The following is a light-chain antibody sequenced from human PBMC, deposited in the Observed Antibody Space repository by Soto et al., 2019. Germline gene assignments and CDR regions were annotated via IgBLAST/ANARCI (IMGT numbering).Light chain of an antibody. CDR1: QSISSW. CDR3: QQYDSYSPVT. Sequence: DIQMTQSPSTLSAYVGDRVTITCRASQSISSWLAWYQQTPGKAPKLLIYDASSLQSGVPSRFSGSGSGTEFTLTISSLQPDDFATYYCQQYDSYSPVTFGQGTKVEIK. J-gene: IGKJ1*01. V-gene: IGKV1-5*01. CDR2: DAS.